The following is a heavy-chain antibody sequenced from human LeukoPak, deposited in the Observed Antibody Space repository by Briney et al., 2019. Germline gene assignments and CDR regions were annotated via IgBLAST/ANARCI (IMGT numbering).Heavy chain of an antibody. CDR1: GFTFSSYS. CDR3: AKDQGYSYGYVSY. Sequence: GGSLRLSCAASGFTFSSYSMNWVRQAPGKGVEWVSSISSSSSYIYYADSVKGRFTISRDNSKNTLCLQMNSLRPEDTAVYYCAKDQGYSYGYVSYWGQGTLVTVSS. CDR2: ISSSSSYI. D-gene: IGHD5-18*01. V-gene: IGHV3-21*01. J-gene: IGHJ4*02.